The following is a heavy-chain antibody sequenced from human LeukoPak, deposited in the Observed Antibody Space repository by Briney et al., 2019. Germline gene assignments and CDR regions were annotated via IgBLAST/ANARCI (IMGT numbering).Heavy chain of an antibody. CDR3: ASRYLQLGILTPYFDY. CDR2: IYTSGST. CDR1: GGSISSYY. Sequence: SETLSLTCTVSGGSISSYYWSWVRQAAGKGLEWIGRIYTSGSTNYNPSLKSRITMSVDTSKNQFSLKLSSVTAADTAVYYCASRYLQLGILTPYFDYWGQGTLVTVSS. D-gene: IGHD7-27*01. J-gene: IGHJ4*02. V-gene: IGHV4-4*07.